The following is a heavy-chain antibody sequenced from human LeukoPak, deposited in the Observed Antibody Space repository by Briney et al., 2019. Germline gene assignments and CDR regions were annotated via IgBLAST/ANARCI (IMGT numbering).Heavy chain of an antibody. Sequence: SETLSLTCSVSGGSINNYFWNWLRQPPGKGLEWIGWMFFTGDTNYNPSLKSRVTISVDHSKNQFSLKLTSVTAADTAVYYCAKEGNDYGANSIDYWGQGTLVTVSS. D-gene: IGHD4-23*01. CDR2: MFFTGDT. V-gene: IGHV4-59*01. CDR1: GGSINNYF. CDR3: AKEGNDYGANSIDY. J-gene: IGHJ4*02.